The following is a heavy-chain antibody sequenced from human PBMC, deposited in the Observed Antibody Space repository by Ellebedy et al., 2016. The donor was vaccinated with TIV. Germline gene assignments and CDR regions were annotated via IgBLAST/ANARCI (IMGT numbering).Heavy chain of an antibody. J-gene: IGHJ4*02. CDR2: LSGSGRTT. CDR3: AQDAQGYAFA. D-gene: IGHD1-1*01. CDR1: GFTVAYYA. V-gene: IGHV3-23*01. Sequence: GESLKISCAASGFTVAYYAMTWVRQVPGRGLEWVSTLSGSGRTTYYADSVLGRFTISRDDSRNTVYLQMNSLRAEDTAVYYCAQDAQGYAFAWGQGTLVTVSS.